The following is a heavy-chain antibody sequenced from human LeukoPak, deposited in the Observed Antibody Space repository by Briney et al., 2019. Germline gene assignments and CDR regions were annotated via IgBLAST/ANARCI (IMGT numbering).Heavy chain of an antibody. D-gene: IGHD6-13*01. V-gene: IGHV3-23*01. CDR2: ISGSGLST. J-gene: IGHJ3*02. Sequence: GGSLRLSCAASGFTFSSYAMTWVRQAPGKGLEWVSAISGSGLSTDYPDSVKGRFTISRDNSKNTLYLQINSLRAEDTAVYYCAKDVSTAAGQDAFDIWGQGTTVTVSS. CDR1: GFTFSSYA. CDR3: AKDVSTAAGQDAFDI.